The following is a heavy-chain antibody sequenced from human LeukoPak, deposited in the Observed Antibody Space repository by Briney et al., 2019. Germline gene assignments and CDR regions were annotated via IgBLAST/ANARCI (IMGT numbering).Heavy chain of an antibody. J-gene: IGHJ5*02. Sequence: GGSLRLSCAASGFTFSNYWISWVRHAPGKGLEWVANLKQDGSEKDYVDSVNGRFTISRDNAKNSLYLQMNSLRGEDTAVYYCAREISSWYRTEGRFDPWGQGTLVTVSS. CDR2: LKQDGSEK. D-gene: IGHD6-13*01. V-gene: IGHV3-7*01. CDR3: AREISSWYRTEGRFDP. CDR1: GFTFSNYW.